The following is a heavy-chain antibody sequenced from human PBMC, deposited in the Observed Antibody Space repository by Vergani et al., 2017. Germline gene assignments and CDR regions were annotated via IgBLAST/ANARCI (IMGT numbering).Heavy chain of an antibody. V-gene: IGHV4-34*01. CDR2: INHSGST. Sequence: QVQLQQWGAGLLKPSETLSLTCAVYGGSFSGYYWSWIRQPPGKGLEWIGEINHSGSTNYNPSLKSRVTISVDTSKNQFSLKLSSVTAADTAVYYCASSSSGYRGELGPWGQGTLVTVSS. CDR1: GGSFSGYY. J-gene: IGHJ5*02. CDR3: ASSSSGYRGELGP. D-gene: IGHD3-22*01.